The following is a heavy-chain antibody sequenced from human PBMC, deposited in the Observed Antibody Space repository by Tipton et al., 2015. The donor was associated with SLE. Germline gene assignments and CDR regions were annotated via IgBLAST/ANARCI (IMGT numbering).Heavy chain of an antibody. Sequence: LRLSCTVSGGPISSGGHYWSWIRQPAGKGLEWIGRIHASGCSGSTEYNPSLKSRVSMSLDTFKNQFSLKLSSVTAADTAVYYCARAGGGDSNWFDPWGHGPLVTVSS. CDR1: GGPISSGGHY. CDR2: IHASGCSGST. CDR3: ARAGGGDSNWFDP. J-gene: IGHJ5*02. D-gene: IGHD2-21*01. V-gene: IGHV4-61*02.